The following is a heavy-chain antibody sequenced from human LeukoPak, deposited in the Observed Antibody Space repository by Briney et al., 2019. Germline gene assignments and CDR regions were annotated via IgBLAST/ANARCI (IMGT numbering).Heavy chain of an antibody. V-gene: IGHV3-33*01. D-gene: IGHD3-22*01. Sequence: GGSLRLSCAASGFTFSSYGMHWVRQAPGKGLEWVAVIWYDGSNKYYADSVKRRFTIPRDNSKNTLYLQMNSLRAEDTAVYYCVRRDSSGYYSAYYYGMDVWGQGTTVTVSS. CDR1: GFTFSSYG. CDR3: VRRDSSGYYSAYYYGMDV. CDR2: IWYDGSNK. J-gene: IGHJ6*02.